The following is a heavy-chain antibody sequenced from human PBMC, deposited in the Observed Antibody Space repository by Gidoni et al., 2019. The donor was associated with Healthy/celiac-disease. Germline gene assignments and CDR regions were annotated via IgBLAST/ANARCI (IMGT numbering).Heavy chain of an antibody. CDR1: GFPFSTHS. CDR2: ISSSSSYI. J-gene: IGHJ6*02. Sequence: EVQLVESGGGLVKPGVSLRLSCAASGFPFSTHSMNWVRQAPGKGLEWGSSISSSSSYIYYADSVKGRFTISRDNAKNSLYLQMNSLRAEDTAVYYCARVAGHFTGYYYGMDVWGQGTTVTVSS. V-gene: IGHV3-21*01. CDR3: ARVAGHFTGYYYGMDV.